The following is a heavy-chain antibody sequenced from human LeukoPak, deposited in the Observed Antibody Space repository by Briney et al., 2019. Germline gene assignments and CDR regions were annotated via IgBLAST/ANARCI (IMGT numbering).Heavy chain of an antibody. CDR3: ARREQQLVNFDY. CDR1: GGSFSGYY. CDR2: INHSGST. D-gene: IGHD6-13*01. V-gene: IGHV4-34*01. Sequence: TSETLSLTCAVYGGSFSGYYWSWIRQPPGKGLEWIGEINHSGSTNYNPSLKSRVTISVDTSKNQFSLKLNSVTAADTAVYYCARREQQLVNFDYWGQGTLVTVSS. J-gene: IGHJ4*02.